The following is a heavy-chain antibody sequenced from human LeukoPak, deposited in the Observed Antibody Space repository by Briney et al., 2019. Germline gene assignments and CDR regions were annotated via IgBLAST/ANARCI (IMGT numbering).Heavy chain of an antibody. Sequence: GGFLRLSCAASGFTFSSYAMSWVRQAPGKGLEWVSAISGSGGSTYYADSVKGRFTISRDNSKNTLYLQMNSLRAEDTAVYYCAKDRPNYYGSNGHYYKLNGDCWGQGTLVTVSS. V-gene: IGHV3-23*01. J-gene: IGHJ4*02. CDR3: AKDRPNYYGSNGHYYKLNGDC. CDR1: GFTFSSYA. D-gene: IGHD3-22*01. CDR2: ISGSGGST.